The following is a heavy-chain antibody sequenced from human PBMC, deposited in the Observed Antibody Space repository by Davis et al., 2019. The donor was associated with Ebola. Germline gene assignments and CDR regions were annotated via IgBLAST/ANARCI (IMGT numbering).Heavy chain of an antibody. D-gene: IGHD5-24*01. CDR3: ARVGRDGYNWADY. Sequence: GGSLRLSCAASGFTVSSNYMSWVRQAPGKGLEWVSAIYSGGSTYYADSVKGRFTISRDNSKNTLYLQMNSLRAEDTAVYYCARVGRDGYNWADYWGQGTLVTVSS. J-gene: IGHJ4*02. V-gene: IGHV3-66*01. CDR2: IYSGGST. CDR1: GFTVSSNY.